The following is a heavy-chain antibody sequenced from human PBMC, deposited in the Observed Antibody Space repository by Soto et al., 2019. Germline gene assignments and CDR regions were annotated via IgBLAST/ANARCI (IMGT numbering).Heavy chain of an antibody. V-gene: IGHV4-34*01. J-gene: IGHJ4*02. Sequence: SETLSLTCAVYGGSFSGYYWTWIRQPPGTGLEWIGEINHSGSTNYNPSLKSRVTISVDTSKNQFSLKLTSVTAADTAVYYCARGRRTTVTIDYWGQGTLVTVSS. D-gene: IGHD4-17*01. CDR3: ARGRRTTVTIDY. CDR1: GGSFSGYY. CDR2: INHSGST.